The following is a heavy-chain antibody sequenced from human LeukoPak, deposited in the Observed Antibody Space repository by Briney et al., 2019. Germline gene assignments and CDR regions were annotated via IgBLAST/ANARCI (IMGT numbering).Heavy chain of an antibody. CDR1: GFTFSSYA. CDR2: ISGSGGST. Sequence: GGSLRLSCAASGFTFSSYAMSWVRQAPGKGLEWVSAISGSGGSTYYADSVKGRFTISRDNSKNTLYLQMNSLGAEDTAVYYCAKASTVTTGFEGYWGQGTLVTVSS. J-gene: IGHJ4*02. D-gene: IGHD4-17*01. CDR3: AKASTVTTGFEGY. V-gene: IGHV3-23*01.